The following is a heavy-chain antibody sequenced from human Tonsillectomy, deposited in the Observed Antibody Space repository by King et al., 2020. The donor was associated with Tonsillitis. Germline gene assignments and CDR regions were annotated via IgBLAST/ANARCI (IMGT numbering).Heavy chain of an antibody. J-gene: IGHJ4*02. CDR2: IYTSGGT. CDR1: GVSISSDYYY. D-gene: IGHD1-1*01. V-gene: IGHV4-61*02. CDR3: ASHDGY. Sequence: VQLQESGPGLVKPSQTLSLTCTVSGVSISSDYYYCTWIRQPAGKGLEWIGRIYTSGGTNYNPSLKSRVTMSVDTSKNQFSLKLSSVTAADTAVYYCASHDGYWGQGTLVTVSS.